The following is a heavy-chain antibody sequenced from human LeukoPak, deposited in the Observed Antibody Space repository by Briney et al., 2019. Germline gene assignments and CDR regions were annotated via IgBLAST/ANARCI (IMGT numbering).Heavy chain of an antibody. V-gene: IGHV4-39*07. CDR2: IYYSGST. CDR3: ARGGRWLQFTPVY. J-gene: IGHJ4*02. CDR1: GGSISSSSYY. D-gene: IGHD5-24*01. Sequence: SETLSLTCTVSGGSISSSSYYWGWIRQPPGKGLEWIGSIYYSGSTYYNPSLKSRVTISVDTSKNQFSLKLSSVTAADTAVYYCARGGRWLQFTPVYWGQGTLVTVSS.